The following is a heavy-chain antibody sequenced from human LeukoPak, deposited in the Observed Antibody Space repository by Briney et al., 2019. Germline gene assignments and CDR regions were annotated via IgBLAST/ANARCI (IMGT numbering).Heavy chain of an antibody. D-gene: IGHD2-15*01. Sequence: GRSLRLSCAASGFTFSSYGMHWVRQAPGKGLEWVAVISYDGSNKHYADSVKGRFTISRDNSKNTLYLQMNSLRAEDTAVYYCARARGATMLQRIDYWGQGTLVTVSS. CDR2: ISYDGSNK. CDR1: GFTFSSYG. J-gene: IGHJ4*02. V-gene: IGHV3-30*03. CDR3: ARARGATMLQRIDY.